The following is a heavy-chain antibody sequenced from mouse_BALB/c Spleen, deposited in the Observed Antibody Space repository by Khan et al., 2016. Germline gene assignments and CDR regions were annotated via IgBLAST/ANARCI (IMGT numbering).Heavy chain of an antibody. D-gene: IGHD1-1*01. V-gene: IGHV1-84*02. Sequence: QVQLQQSGPELVKPGASVKISCKASGYTFTDYYINWVKQKPGQGLGWIGWIYPGSGNTKYNEKSKGRATLTVDTSSSTAYMQLSSLTSEDTAVYFCSRSGLLRYAMDYWGQGTSVTVSS. CDR2: IYPGSGNT. J-gene: IGHJ4*01. CDR1: GYTFTDYY. CDR3: SRSGLLRYAMDY.